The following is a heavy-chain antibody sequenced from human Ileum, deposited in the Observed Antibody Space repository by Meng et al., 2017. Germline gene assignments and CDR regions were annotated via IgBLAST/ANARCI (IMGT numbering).Heavy chain of an antibody. V-gene: IGHV4-31*03. J-gene: IGHJ5*02. CDR3: ARGVVTYYDSSTLTWFDP. CDR2: IYHSGVT. Sequence: LALPCSLSSVSLSGGHYLWRGNRQHPEKCLDCIGYIYHSGVTYYSPSLKSRLTISVDTSKNQFSLKLSSLTAADTAIYYCARGVVTYYDSSTLTWFDPWGQGALVTVSS. D-gene: IGHD3-22*01. CDR1: SVSLSGGHYL.